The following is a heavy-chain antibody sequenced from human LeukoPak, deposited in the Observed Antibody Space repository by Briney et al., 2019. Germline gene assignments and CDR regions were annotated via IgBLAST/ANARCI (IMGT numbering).Heavy chain of an antibody. CDR1: GFTFSCCW. CDR2: IKQDGSEK. Sequence: PGGSLRLSCAASGFTFSCCWMSWVCQAPGKGLEWVANIKQDGSEKYYVDSVEGRFTISRDNAKNSLYLQMNSLRAEDTAVYYCAKYGDYDLNYWGRGTLVTVSS. D-gene: IGHD3-3*01. V-gene: IGHV3-7*03. CDR3: AKYGDYDLNY. J-gene: IGHJ4*02.